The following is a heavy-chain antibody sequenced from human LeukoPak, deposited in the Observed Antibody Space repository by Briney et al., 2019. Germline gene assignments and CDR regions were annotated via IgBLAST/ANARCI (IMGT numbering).Heavy chain of an antibody. CDR3: AGHHPRNTVDF. Sequence: ASVKVSCRASGYTFPSYGISWVRQAPGQGLEWMGWISAYNGNTNYAQKFQGRVIMTTETSTSTAYLELRSLRSDDTAVYYCAGHHPRNTVDFWGQGTLVTVSS. CDR2: ISAYNGNT. CDR1: GYTFPSYG. J-gene: IGHJ4*02. D-gene: IGHD2/OR15-2a*01. V-gene: IGHV1-18*01.